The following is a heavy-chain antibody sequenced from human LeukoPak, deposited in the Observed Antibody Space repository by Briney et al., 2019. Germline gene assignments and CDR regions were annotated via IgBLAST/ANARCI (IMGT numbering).Heavy chain of an antibody. D-gene: IGHD4-17*01. J-gene: IGHJ4*02. Sequence: GGSLRLSCAASGFTFNNYWMTWVRQAPGKGLEWVANIKQDGGQIYYADSVKGRLTISRDNAKKSVFLQMNSLRVEDTAVYYCAKRAHYGDSEYYFDYWGQGTLVTVSS. CDR3: AKRAHYGDSEYYFDY. CDR1: GFTFNNYW. CDR2: IKQDGGQI. V-gene: IGHV3-7*01.